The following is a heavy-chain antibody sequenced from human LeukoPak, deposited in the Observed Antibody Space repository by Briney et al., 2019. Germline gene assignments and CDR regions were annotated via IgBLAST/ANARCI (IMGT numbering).Heavy chain of an antibody. J-gene: IGHJ5*02. V-gene: IGHV3-15*01. CDR3: TSHAAFDP. CDR2: IKSKSVGGTT. CDR1: GFTFNNAW. Sequence: TGGSRRLSCAASGFTFNNAWMNWVRQAPGRGLEWVGRIKSKSVGGTTDHAAPVKGRFTISRDDSKNTVHLQMSSLKIEDTAVYYCTSHAAFDPWGQGTLVTVSS.